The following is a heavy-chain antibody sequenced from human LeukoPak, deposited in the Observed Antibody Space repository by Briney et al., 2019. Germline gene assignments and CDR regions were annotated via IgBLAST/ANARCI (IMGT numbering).Heavy chain of an antibody. Sequence: ASVKVSCKASGYTFTGYYMHWVRQAPGQGLEWMGWINPNSGGTNYAQKFQGRVTMTRDTSISTAYMELSRLRSDDTAVYYCARTEPGYCSSTSCQKKAWFDPWGQGTLVTVPS. CDR2: INPNSGGT. CDR1: GYTFTGYY. D-gene: IGHD2-2*01. CDR3: ARTEPGYCSSTSCQKKAWFDP. V-gene: IGHV1-2*02. J-gene: IGHJ5*02.